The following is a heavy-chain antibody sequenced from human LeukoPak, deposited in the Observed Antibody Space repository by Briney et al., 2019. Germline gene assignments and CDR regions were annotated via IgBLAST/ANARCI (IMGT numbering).Heavy chain of an antibody. CDR3: ARDHVVTGYLSAFDI. Sequence: GGSLRLSCVASEFTFSRFWMSWVRQAPGKGLEWVANIKQDGSEKYYVDSVKGRFTISRDNAKNSLYLQMNSLRAEDTAVYYCARDHVVTGYLSAFDIWGQGTMVTVSS. CDR1: EFTFSRFW. J-gene: IGHJ3*02. V-gene: IGHV3-7*03. CDR2: IKQDGSEK. D-gene: IGHD3-9*01.